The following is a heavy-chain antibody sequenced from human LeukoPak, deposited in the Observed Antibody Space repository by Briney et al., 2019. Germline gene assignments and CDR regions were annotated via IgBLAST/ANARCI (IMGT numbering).Heavy chain of an antibody. CDR3: ARDQPAGRWWYSSSWYIYGMDV. V-gene: IGHV3-66*01. CDR2: IYSGGST. D-gene: IGHD6-13*01. Sequence: PGGSLRLSCAASGFTFSSYSMSWVRQAPGKGLEWVSVIYSGGSTYYADSVKGRFTISRDNSKNTLYLQMNSLRAEDTAVYYCARDQPAGRWWYSSSWYIYGMDVWGQGTTVTVSS. J-gene: IGHJ6*02. CDR1: GFTFSSYS.